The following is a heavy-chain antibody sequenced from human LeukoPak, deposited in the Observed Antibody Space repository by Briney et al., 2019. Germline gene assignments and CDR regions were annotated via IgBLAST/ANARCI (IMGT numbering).Heavy chain of an antibody. CDR3: ARDDYYGAGSYPLYYFDN. CDR2: IWHDGSNK. Sequence: GGSLRLSCAGSGFSFSNYGMHWVRQAPGKGLEWLAVIWHDGSNKYYADFVKGRFTISRDTSKNTLYLQMNSLRVEDTAVYFCARDDYYGAGSYPLYYFDNWGQGTLVTVSS. CDR1: GFSFSNYG. V-gene: IGHV3-33*01. J-gene: IGHJ4*02. D-gene: IGHD3-10*01.